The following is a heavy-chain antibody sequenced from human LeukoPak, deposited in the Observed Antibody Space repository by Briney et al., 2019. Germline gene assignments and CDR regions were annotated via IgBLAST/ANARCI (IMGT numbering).Heavy chain of an antibody. V-gene: IGHV1-2*02. J-gene: IGHJ4*02. Sequence: ASVKVSCKASGYTFTGYYIHWVRQAPGQGLEWMGWINPNSGGTNCAQKFQGRVTMTRDTSISTAYMELSRLRSDDTAVYYCARVQGYCSSTSCYPDTNFDYWGQGTLVTVSS. CDR2: INPNSGGT. D-gene: IGHD2-2*01. CDR1: GYTFTGYY. CDR3: ARVQGYCSSTSCYPDTNFDY.